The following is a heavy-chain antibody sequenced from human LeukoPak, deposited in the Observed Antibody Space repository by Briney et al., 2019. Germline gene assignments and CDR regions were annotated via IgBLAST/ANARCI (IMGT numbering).Heavy chain of an antibody. J-gene: IGHJ4*02. CDR3: ARVSSGYYKERNFDY. CDR2: INHSGST. CDR1: GGSFSGYY. Sequence: SETLSLTCAVYGGSFSGYYWSWIRQPPGKGLGWIGEINHSGSTNYNPSLKSRVTISVDTSKNQFSLKLSSVTAADTAVYYCARVSSGYYKERNFDYWGQGTLVTVSS. D-gene: IGHD3-22*01. V-gene: IGHV4-34*01.